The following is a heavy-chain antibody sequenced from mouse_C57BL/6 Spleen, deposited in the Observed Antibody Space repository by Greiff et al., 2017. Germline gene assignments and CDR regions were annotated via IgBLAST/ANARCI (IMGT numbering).Heavy chain of an antibody. V-gene: IGHV1-4*01. D-gene: IGHD2-4*01. Sequence: VKLVESGAELARPGASVKMSCTASGYTFTSYTMHWVKQRPGQGLEWIGYINPSSGYTKYNQKFKDTATLTADKSSSTAYMQLSSLTSEDSAVYYCARCDYDYDVAWFAYWGQGTLVTVSA. CDR1: GYTFTSYT. J-gene: IGHJ3*01. CDR3: ARCDYDYDVAWFAY. CDR2: INPSSGYT.